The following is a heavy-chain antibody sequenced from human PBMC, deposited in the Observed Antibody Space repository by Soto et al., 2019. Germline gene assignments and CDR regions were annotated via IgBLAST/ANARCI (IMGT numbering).Heavy chain of an antibody. CDR1: GGSVSSGSYY. Sequence: QVQLQESGPGLVKPSETLSLTCTVSGGSVSSGSYYWSWIRQPPGKGLEWIGYIYYSGSTNYNPSLKSRVPISEATSKTRFPLKLGSGTAGDRAVYYCAGVGIAVADSSWRVLVRWFDPWGQGTRVTVSS. D-gene: IGHD6-19*01. CDR2: IYYSGST. CDR3: AGVGIAVADSSWRVLVRWFDP. J-gene: IGHJ5*02. V-gene: IGHV4-61*01.